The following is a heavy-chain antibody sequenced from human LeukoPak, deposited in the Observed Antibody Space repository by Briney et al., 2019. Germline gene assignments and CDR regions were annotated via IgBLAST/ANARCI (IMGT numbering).Heavy chain of an antibody. CDR3: ARASLPDDSSGEYYFDY. Sequence: SQTLSLTCAISGDSVSSNSAAWNWIRQSPSRGFEWLGRTYYRSKWYNDYAVSVKSRITINPDTSKNQFSLQLNSVTPEDTAVYYCARASLPDDSSGEYYFDYWGQGTLVTVSS. D-gene: IGHD6-19*01. J-gene: IGHJ4*02. CDR1: GDSVSSNSAA. V-gene: IGHV6-1*01. CDR2: TYYRSKWYN.